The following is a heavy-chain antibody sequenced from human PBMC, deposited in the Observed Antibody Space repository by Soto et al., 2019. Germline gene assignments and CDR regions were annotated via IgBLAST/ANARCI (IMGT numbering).Heavy chain of an antibody. Sequence: QVQLVQSGAEVKKPGASVKVSCKASGYTFTSYYMHWVRQSPGQGLAWMGIINPSGGSTSYAQKFQGRVTMTRDTSTSTVYMELSSLRSEDTAVYYCARSVLGFGELLGFDYWGQGTLVTVSS. CDR1: GYTFTSYY. CDR3: ARSVLGFGELLGFDY. D-gene: IGHD3-10*01. V-gene: IGHV1-46*01. CDR2: INPSGGST. J-gene: IGHJ4*02.